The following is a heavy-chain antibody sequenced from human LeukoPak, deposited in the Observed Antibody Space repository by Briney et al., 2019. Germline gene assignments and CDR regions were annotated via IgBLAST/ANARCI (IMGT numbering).Heavy chain of an antibody. V-gene: IGHV1-24*01. CDR2: FDPEDGET. CDR1: GYTLTELS. CDR3: ARDFDSSGWQGRDFDY. D-gene: IGHD6-19*01. J-gene: IGHJ4*02. Sequence: EASVKVSCKVSGYTLTELSMHWVRQAPGKGLEWMGGFDPEDGETIYAQKFQGRVTMTEDTSTDTAYMELSSLRSEDTAVYYCARDFDSSGWQGRDFDYWGQGTLVTVSS.